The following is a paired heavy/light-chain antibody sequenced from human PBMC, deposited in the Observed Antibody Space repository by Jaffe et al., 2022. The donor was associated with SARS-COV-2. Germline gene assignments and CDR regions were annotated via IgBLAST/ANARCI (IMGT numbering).Heavy chain of an antibody. D-gene: IGHD6-13*01. J-gene: IGHJ5*02. CDR3: ARSRSSWLNWFDP. CDR2: VSYSGST. Sequence: QLQLQESGPGLVKPSETLSLTCTVSGGSISSSNYYWGWIRQSPGKGLEWMGTVSYSGSTYYNPSLKSRLTISVDTSKNHFSLKVDSLTAADTAVYFCARSRSSWLNWFDPWGQGTLVTVSS. CDR1: GGSISSSNYY. V-gene: IGHV4-39*02.
Light chain of an antibody. V-gene: IGKV1-39*01. Sequence: DIQMTQSPSSLSASVGDRVTITCRASQSISRYLDWYQQKPGKAPNLLIYATSTLQRGVPSRFSGSGSGTDFTLTISSLQPEDFATYYCQQSYSSPLTFGGGTKVEIK. CDR3: QQSYSSPLT. CDR2: ATS. J-gene: IGKJ4*01. CDR1: QSISRY.